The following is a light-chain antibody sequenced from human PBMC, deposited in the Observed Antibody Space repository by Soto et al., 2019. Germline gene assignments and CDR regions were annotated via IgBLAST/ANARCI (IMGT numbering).Light chain of an antibody. CDR1: QGISSY. J-gene: IGKJ5*01. CDR2: AAS. Sequence: FQLTQSPSCLSASVGDRGAITSLSSQGISSYLAWYQQKPGKAPKLLIYAASSLQSGVPSRFSGSGSGTDFTLTISSMQPEDFANYYCQQSYSTPHTFGQGRLLE. CDR3: QQSYSTPHT. V-gene: IGKV1-39*01.